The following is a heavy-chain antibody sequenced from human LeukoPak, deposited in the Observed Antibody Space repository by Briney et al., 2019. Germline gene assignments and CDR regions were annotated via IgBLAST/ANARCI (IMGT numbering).Heavy chain of an antibody. V-gene: IGHV3-23*01. J-gene: IGHJ6*02. CDR1: GFTFSSYA. Sequence: GGSLRLSCAASGFTFSSYAMSWVRQAPGKGLEWVSAISGSGGSTYYADSVKGRFTISRDNSKNTLYLQMNSLRAEDTAVYYCAKDSNYCSGGSCYSLALYGMDVWGQGTTVTVSS. D-gene: IGHD2-15*01. CDR3: AKDSNYCSGGSCYSLALYGMDV. CDR2: ISGSGGST.